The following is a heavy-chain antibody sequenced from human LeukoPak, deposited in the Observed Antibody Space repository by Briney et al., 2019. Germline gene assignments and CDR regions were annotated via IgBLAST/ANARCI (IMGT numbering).Heavy chain of an antibody. Sequence: SETLSLTCTVSGGSISSYYWNWIRQPPGKGLEWIGYIYYSGSTSYNPSLKSRVTISVDTSKKQFSLKLSSVTAADTAVYYCARLYCGGVTCYSGFDYWGQGTLVTVSS. CDR2: IYYSGST. D-gene: IGHD2-15*01. CDR3: ARLYCGGVTCYSGFDY. CDR1: GGSISSYY. J-gene: IGHJ4*02. V-gene: IGHV4-59*08.